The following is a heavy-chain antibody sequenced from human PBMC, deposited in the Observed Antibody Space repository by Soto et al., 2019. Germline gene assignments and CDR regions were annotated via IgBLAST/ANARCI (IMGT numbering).Heavy chain of an antibody. J-gene: IGHJ3*02. CDR2: IFHGGST. V-gene: IGHV4-4*02. D-gene: IGHD3-22*01. CDR3: ARKIGAFDI. Sequence: QVQLQESGPGLVRPSGTLSLTCAVSRGSISGSYWWSWVRQPPGKGLEWIGEIFHGGSTNYNPSLKSRVTVSVDKSKNQFSLTLSSVTAADTAVYYCARKIGAFDIWGQGTMVTVSS. CDR1: RGSISGSYW.